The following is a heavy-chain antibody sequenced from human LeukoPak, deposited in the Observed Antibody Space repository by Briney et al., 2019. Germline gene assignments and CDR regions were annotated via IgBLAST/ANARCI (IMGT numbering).Heavy chain of an antibody. V-gene: IGHV4-4*02. CDR1: GGSISSNNW. J-gene: IGHJ4*02. Sequence: PSETLSLTCAVSGGSISSNNWWSWVRQPPGKGLEWIGEIYHSGSTNYNPSLKSRVTISVDTSKNQFSLKLSSVTAADTAVYYCARLPQYCGGDCYSHPYYFDYWGQGTLVTVSS. D-gene: IGHD2-21*02. CDR3: ARLPQYCGGDCYSHPYYFDY. CDR2: IYHSGST.